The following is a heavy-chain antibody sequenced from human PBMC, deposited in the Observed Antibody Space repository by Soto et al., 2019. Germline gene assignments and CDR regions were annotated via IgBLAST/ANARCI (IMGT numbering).Heavy chain of an antibody. D-gene: IGHD1-1*01. J-gene: IGHJ6*02. Sequence: ASVKVSCKASGGTFSSYAISCVRQAPGQGLEWMGGIIPIFGTANYAQKFQGRVTITADESTSTAYMELSSLRSEDTAVYYCARGTWNDEYYYYYGMDVWGQGTTVTVSS. V-gene: IGHV1-69*13. CDR1: GGTFSSYA. CDR2: IIPIFGTA. CDR3: ARGTWNDEYYYYYGMDV.